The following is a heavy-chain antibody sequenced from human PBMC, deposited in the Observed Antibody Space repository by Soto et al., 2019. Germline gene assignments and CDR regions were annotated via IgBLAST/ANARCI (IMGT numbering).Heavy chain of an antibody. D-gene: IGHD5-18*01. CDR2: ISGSGTRT. V-gene: IGHV3-23*01. Sequence: EVQLLESGGGLVQPGGSLRLSCAASGITFSNYVLSWVRQAPGKGLEWVSSISGSGTRTYYADSVKGRFTISRDPSKSPLYRHLGSFRADDTAIDYCAKGAGGGAAMVTSYFDYWGQGTLVTVSS. CDR1: GITFSNYV. CDR3: AKGAGGGAAMVTSYFDY. J-gene: IGHJ4*02.